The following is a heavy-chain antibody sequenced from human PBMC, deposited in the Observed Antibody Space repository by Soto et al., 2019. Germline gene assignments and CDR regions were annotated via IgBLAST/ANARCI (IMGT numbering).Heavy chain of an antibody. CDR1: GDSVSSNSAA. D-gene: IGHD2-2*01. J-gene: IGHJ3*02. CDR3: SRVSSTRDDYAFDI. CDR2: TYYRSKWYN. V-gene: IGHV6-1*01. Sequence: SQTLSLTCAISGDSVSSNSAAWNWIRQSPSRVLEWLGRTYYRSKWYNDYAVSVKSRITSNQDTSKHQFSLQQNSVTPEDPAVYSCSRVSSTRDDYAFDIWGQGTMDTVPS.